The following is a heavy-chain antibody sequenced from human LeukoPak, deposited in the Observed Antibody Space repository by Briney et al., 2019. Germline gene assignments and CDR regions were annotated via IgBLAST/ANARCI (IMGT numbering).Heavy chain of an antibody. Sequence: GGSLRLSFQASGFTFYTYAMSWVRQAPGKGLEWVASMCGTAGCTFYPDSVKGRFTISRDNSKNVLYLRMNSLTAEDTAIYYCAKDRPNFHENSGHYYRRDGDSWGQGTLVTVSS. D-gene: IGHD3-22*01. CDR2: MCGTAGCT. CDR3: AKDRPNFHENSGHYYRRDGDS. J-gene: IGHJ5*01. CDR1: GFTFYTYA. V-gene: IGHV3-23*01.